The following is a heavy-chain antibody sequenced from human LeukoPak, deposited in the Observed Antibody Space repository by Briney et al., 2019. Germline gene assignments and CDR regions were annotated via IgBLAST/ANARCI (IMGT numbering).Heavy chain of an antibody. CDR3: ARVHSSGWYSFDY. D-gene: IGHD6-19*01. CDR2: INPNSGGT. V-gene: IGHV1-2*02. J-gene: IGHJ4*02. CDR1: GYTFTGYY. Sequence: ASVKVSCKASGYTFTGYYMHWVRQAPGHGLEWMGWINPNSGGTNYAQKFQGRVTMTRDTSISTAYMELSRLRSDDTAVYYCARVHSSGWYSFDYWGQGTLVTVSS.